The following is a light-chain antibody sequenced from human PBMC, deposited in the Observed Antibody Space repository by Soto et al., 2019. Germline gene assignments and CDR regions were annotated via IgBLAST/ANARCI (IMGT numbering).Light chain of an antibody. CDR1: QTISTRY. J-gene: IGKJ1*01. Sequence: EIVLTQSPGTLSLSPGERATLSCRASQTISTRYFAWYQQKGGQAPRILIYETSSRGTGIADRFIGSGTGTEFTLTISRLEPEDFAMYYCQQYGVAPVTFGQGTKVEI. V-gene: IGKV3-20*01. CDR3: QQYGVAPVT. CDR2: ETS.